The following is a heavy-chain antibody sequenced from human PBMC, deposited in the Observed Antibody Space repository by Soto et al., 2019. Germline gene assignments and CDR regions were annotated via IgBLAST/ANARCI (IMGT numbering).Heavy chain of an antibody. D-gene: IGHD6-6*01. J-gene: IGHJ3*01. V-gene: IGHV3-23*01. Sequence: PGGSLRLSCAASGFTFSSYSMSWVRQAPGKGLEWVSGFRTGGDDGTTYYADSVKGRFTISRDNSKNTLFLQMNSLRAEDTALYYCARRAFGSSRSFDLWGQGTMVTVSS. CDR1: GFTFSSYS. CDR3: ARRAFGSSRSFDL. CDR2: FRTGGDDGTT.